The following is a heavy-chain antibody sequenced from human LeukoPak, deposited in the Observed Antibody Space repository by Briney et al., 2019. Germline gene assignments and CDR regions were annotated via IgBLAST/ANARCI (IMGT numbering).Heavy chain of an antibody. D-gene: IGHD3-22*01. CDR1: GYRFTDYW. J-gene: IGHJ4*02. Sequence: GESLKISCKGSGYRFTDYWIAWVRQMPGKGLEWMGIIYPGDSDTRYSPSFQGQVTISADKSISTAYLQWSSLKASDTAMYYCARRERNYYDSSGYSPPDYWGQGTLVAVSS. CDR2: IYPGDSDT. CDR3: ARRERNYYDSSGYSPPDY. V-gene: IGHV5-51*01.